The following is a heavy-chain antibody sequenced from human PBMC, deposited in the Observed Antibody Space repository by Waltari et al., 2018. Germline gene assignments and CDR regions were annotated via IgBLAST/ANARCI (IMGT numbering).Heavy chain of an antibody. CDR1: GFRFGAYW. D-gene: IGHD3-9*01. V-gene: IGHV3-74*01. J-gene: IGHJ4*02. CDR3: ARKGGTGYPYGPFYYDH. Sequence: EVHLVESGGGLVQPGGSLRPSCAASGFRFGAYWMHCVRQVPGRGLEWVSRINVDGGYISDADSVRGRFTISRDNAESTVYLHLNNLRVDDTAVYFCARKGGTGYPYGPFYYDHWGQGTLVNVSS. CDR2: INVDGGYI.